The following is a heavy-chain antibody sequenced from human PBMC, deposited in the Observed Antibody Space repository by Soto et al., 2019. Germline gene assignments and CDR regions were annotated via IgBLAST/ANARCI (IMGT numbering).Heavy chain of an antibody. Sequence: QITLKESGPTLMKPTQTLTLTCTFSGFSLTTSGVGVGWIRQPPGKALEWLAIIYWDDDKRYTPSLKSRLTVTKDTSKNQVVLMMTNLDPVDTATYYCAHGDNVAAANAFDIWGQGTMVTVSS. D-gene: IGHD6-13*01. CDR1: GFSLTTSGVG. CDR3: AHGDNVAAANAFDI. V-gene: IGHV2-5*02. CDR2: IYWDDDK. J-gene: IGHJ3*02.